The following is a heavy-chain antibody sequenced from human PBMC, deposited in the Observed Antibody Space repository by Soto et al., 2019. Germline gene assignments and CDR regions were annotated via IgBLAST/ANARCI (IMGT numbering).Heavy chain of an antibody. J-gene: IGHJ4*02. CDR1: GYTFTRYG. Sequence: ASVKVSCKASGYTFTRYGISWVRQAPGQGLEWMGWISAYNGNTNYAQKLQGRVTMTTDTSTSTAYMELRSLRSDDTAVYYCARDRYMVRGVIIRPIFDYWGQGTLVTVSS. CDR3: ARDRYMVRGVIIRPIFDY. CDR2: ISAYNGNT. D-gene: IGHD3-10*01. V-gene: IGHV1-18*04.